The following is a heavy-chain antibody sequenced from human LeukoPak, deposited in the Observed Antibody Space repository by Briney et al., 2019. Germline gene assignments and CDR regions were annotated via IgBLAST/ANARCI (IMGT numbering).Heavy chain of an antibody. V-gene: IGHV3-7*03. J-gene: IGHJ4*02. CDR2: IKPDGTTK. Sequence: GGSLRLSCAASGFPFSSYSMTWVRQAPGNGLEWVAHIKPDGTTKFYVDSVKGRFTISRDNALNSLSLQMNSLRAEDTAIYYCARSIPYVTTWYGRSDYWGEGTLVTVSS. CDR1: GFPFSSYS. CDR3: ARSIPYVTTWYGRSDY. D-gene: IGHD2-21*01.